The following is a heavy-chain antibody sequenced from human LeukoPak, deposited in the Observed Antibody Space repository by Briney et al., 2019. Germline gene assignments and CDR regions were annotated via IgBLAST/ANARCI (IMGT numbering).Heavy chain of an antibody. D-gene: IGHD2-2*01. Sequence: ASVKVSCKASGYTFTSYGISWVRQAPGQGLEWMGWISAYNGNTNYAQKLQGRVTMTTDTSTSTAYMELRSLRSDDTAVYYCARGGTYLHCSSTSCPLNYWGQGTLVTVSS. CDR1: GYTFTSYG. V-gene: IGHV1-18*01. CDR2: ISAYNGNT. J-gene: IGHJ4*02. CDR3: ARGGTYLHCSSTSCPLNY.